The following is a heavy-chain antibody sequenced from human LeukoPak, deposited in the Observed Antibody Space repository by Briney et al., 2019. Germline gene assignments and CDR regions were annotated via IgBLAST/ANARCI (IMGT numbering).Heavy chain of an antibody. D-gene: IGHD5-24*01. CDR1: GGSISSSNW. CDR2: IYHSGST. J-gene: IGHJ5*02. CDR3: ARDGYNYGNWFDP. V-gene: IGHV4-4*02. Sequence: PSGTLSLTCAVSGGSISSSNWWSWVRQPPGKGLEWIGEIYHSGSTNYNPSLKSRVTMSVDTSKNQFSLKLSSVTAADTAVYYCARDGYNYGNWFDPWGQGTLVTVSS.